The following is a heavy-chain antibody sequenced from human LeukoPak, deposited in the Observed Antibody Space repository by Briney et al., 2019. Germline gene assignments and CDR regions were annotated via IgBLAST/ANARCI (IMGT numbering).Heavy chain of an antibody. CDR1: GGSISSGDYY. CDR3: ARETALGSNAFDI. D-gene: IGHD3-10*01. Sequence: PSETLSLTYTVSGGSISSGDYYWSWIRQPPGKGLEWHGSIYYSGSTYYNPSLKSRVTISVDTSNNQFSLKLSPVTAADTAVYYWARETALGSNAFDIWGQGTMLTVSS. J-gene: IGHJ3*02. CDR2: IYYSGST. V-gene: IGHV4-39*07.